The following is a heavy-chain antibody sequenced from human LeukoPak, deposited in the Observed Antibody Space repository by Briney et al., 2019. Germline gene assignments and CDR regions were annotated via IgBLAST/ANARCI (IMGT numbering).Heavy chain of an antibody. J-gene: IGHJ5*02. CDR3: AIRLTTSRLATATTWFDP. CDR2: VNYIGRS. D-gene: IGHD1-1*01. Sequence: SETLSLTCAVYGESFDGFYWNWIRQSPGKGLEWLGEVNYIGRSNYNPALESRIAISADASKSQFSLKLTSVTAADTAVYYGAIRLTTSRLATATTWFDPWGKGTLVCVSS. V-gene: IGHV4-34*01. CDR1: GESFDGFY.